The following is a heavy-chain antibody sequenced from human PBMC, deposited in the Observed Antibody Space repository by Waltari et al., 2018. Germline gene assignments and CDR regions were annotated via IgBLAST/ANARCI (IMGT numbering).Heavy chain of an antibody. CDR3: ARGPGTAMDPTDYYGMDV. V-gene: IGHV4-61*02. D-gene: IGHD5-18*01. CDR2: IYTSVST. CDR1: GGSIRSGSYY. J-gene: IGHJ6*02. Sequence: QVQLQESGPGLVKPSQTLSLTCTVSGGSIRSGSYYWRWIRQPAGQGLEWIGRIYTSVSTNYNPSLKSRVTISVDTSKNQFSLKLSSVTAADTAVYYCARGPGTAMDPTDYYGMDVWGQGTTVTVSS.